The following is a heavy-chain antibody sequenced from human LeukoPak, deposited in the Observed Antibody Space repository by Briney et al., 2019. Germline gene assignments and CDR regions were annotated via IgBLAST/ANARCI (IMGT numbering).Heavy chain of an antibody. Sequence: ASVKVSCKASGYTFTSYGISWVRQAPGQGLEWMGWISAYNGNTNYAQKLQGRVTMTTDTSTSTAYMELRSLRSDDTAVYYCARNDRNYAVAYYYYGMDVWGQGTTVTVSS. CDR3: ARNDRNYAVAYYYYGMDV. CDR1: GYTFTSYG. J-gene: IGHJ6*02. V-gene: IGHV1-18*01. D-gene: IGHD1-14*01. CDR2: ISAYNGNT.